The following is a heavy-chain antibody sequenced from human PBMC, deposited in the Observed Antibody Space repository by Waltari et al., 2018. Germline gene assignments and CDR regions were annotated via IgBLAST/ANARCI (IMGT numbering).Heavy chain of an antibody. CDR1: GFTFSSSA. Sequence: EVQVLESGGGLLQPGGSLRLSCAASGFTFSSSAMNWVRQAPGKGLELVSSSSGGGDNKYYADAVKGRFTISRDNAKNPVYLQMNSLRAEDTAIYYCAKDPAYYYYYMDVWGKGTTVTVSS. J-gene: IGHJ6*03. CDR3: AKDPAYYYYYMDV. CDR2: SSGGGDNK. V-gene: IGHV3-23*01.